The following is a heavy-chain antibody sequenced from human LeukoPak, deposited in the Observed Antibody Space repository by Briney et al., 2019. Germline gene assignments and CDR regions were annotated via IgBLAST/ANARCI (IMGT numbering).Heavy chain of an antibody. CDR2: IYYSGST. Sequence: PSETLSLTCTVSGGSISSYCWSWIRQPPGKGLEWIGYIYYSGSTNYNPSLKSRVTISVDTSKNQFSLKLSSVTAADTAVYYCARHYSGYYFDYWGQGTLVTVSS. CDR3: ARHYSGYYFDY. D-gene: IGHD1-26*01. V-gene: IGHV4-59*08. J-gene: IGHJ4*02. CDR1: GGSISSYC.